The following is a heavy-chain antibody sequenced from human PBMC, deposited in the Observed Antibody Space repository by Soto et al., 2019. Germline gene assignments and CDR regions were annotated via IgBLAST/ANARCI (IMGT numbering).Heavy chain of an antibody. D-gene: IGHD6-6*01. J-gene: IGHJ3*02. CDR3: AKDRSSSSPTMAFDI. CDR2: ISYDGSNK. V-gene: IGHV3-30*18. CDR1: GFTFSSYS. Sequence: GGSLRLSCAASGFTFSSYSMHWVRQAPGKGLEWVAVISYDGSNKYYADSVKGRFTISRDNSKNTLYLQMNSLRAEDTAVYYCAKDRSSSSPTMAFDIWGQGTMVTVSS.